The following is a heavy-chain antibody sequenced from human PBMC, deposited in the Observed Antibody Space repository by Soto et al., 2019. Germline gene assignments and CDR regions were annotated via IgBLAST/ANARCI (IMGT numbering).Heavy chain of an antibody. Sequence: ASVKVSCKASGYTFTSYGISWVRQAPGQGLEWMGWISAYNGNTNYAQKLQGRVTMTTDTSTSTAYMELRSLRSDDTAVYYCAKGITLSGYDYGMDVWGHGTTVTVSS. V-gene: IGHV1-18*01. CDR1: GYTFTSYG. J-gene: IGHJ6*02. CDR2: ISAYNGNT. D-gene: IGHD3-9*01. CDR3: AKGITLSGYDYGMDV.